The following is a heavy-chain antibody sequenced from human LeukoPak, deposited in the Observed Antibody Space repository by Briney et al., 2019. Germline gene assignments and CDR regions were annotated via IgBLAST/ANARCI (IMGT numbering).Heavy chain of an antibody. CDR3: SRVQTTPYYYYYMDV. Sequence: SETLSLTCTVSGGSISSYYWSWIRQPAGKGLEWIGRINTSGSTNYNPSLKSRVTMSVDASKNQFSLKLSSVTAADTAVYYCSRVQTTPYYYYYMDVWGKGTTVTVSS. D-gene: IGHD1-1*01. CDR2: INTSGST. CDR1: GGSISSYY. J-gene: IGHJ6*03. V-gene: IGHV4-4*07.